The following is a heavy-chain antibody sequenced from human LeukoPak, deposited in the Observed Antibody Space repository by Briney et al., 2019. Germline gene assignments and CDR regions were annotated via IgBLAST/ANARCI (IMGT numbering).Heavy chain of an antibody. Sequence: GGSLRLSCAASGFTFNAYPMNWVRQAPGKGLEWISYITHNSDSVYYADSVKGRFAVSRDNAKNSLYLQMNSLRAEDTAMYYCVKDHDWALDFWGQGTLVTVSS. CDR3: VKDHDWALDF. J-gene: IGHJ4*02. CDR2: ITHNSDSV. D-gene: IGHD3-9*01. V-gene: IGHV3-48*01. CDR1: GFTFNAYP.